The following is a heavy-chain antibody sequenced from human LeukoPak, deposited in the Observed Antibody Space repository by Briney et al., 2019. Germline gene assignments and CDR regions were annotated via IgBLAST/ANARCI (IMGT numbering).Heavy chain of an antibody. CDR2: INPDTGGT. CDR1: GYTFTAAN. D-gene: IGHD1-26*01. V-gene: IGHV1-2*02. Sequence: ASVKLSCTSSGYTFTAANIPWVWHRPAQGLERMWWINPDTGGTNTEQTYSGRVTITMYTYLTTAYMELSGLASDDTALYDCARSRAFDPWGQGTLVTVSS. J-gene: IGHJ5*02. CDR3: ARSRAFDP.